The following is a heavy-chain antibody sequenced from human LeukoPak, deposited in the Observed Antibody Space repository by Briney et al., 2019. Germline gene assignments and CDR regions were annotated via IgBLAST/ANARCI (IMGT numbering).Heavy chain of an antibody. V-gene: IGHV3-9*01. CDR3: ARVPYPYSSSWYYFDY. D-gene: IGHD6-13*01. CDR2: ISWNSGSI. J-gene: IGHJ4*02. Sequence: GRSLRLSCAASGFTFDDYAMHWVRQAPGKGLEWVSGISWNSGSIGYADSVKGRFTISRDNAKNSLYLQMNSLRAEDTAVYYCARVPYPYSSSWYYFDYWGQGTLVTVSS. CDR1: GFTFDDYA.